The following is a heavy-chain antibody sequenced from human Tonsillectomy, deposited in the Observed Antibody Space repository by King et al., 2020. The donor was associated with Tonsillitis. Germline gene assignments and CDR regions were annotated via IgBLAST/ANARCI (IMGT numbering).Heavy chain of an antibody. V-gene: IGHV4-34*01. J-gene: IGHJ4*02. CDR2: INDSGST. CDR1: GGSFSGYF. Sequence: VQLQQWGAGLLKPSETLSLTCAVYGGSFSGYFWSWIRQPPGKGLEWIGEINDSGSTEYNPSLKSRVTISVDTSKNQFSLKLSSVTAADTAVYYCARVGGSGSYLFLDYWGQGTLVSVSS. CDR3: ARVGGSGSYLFLDY. D-gene: IGHD3-10*01.